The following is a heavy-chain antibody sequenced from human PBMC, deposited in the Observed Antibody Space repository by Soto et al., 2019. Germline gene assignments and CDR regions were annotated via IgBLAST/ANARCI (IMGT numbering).Heavy chain of an antibody. CDR2: MNPNSGNT. J-gene: IGHJ6*02. D-gene: IGHD2-15*01. V-gene: IGHV1-8*01. CDR1: GYTFTSYD. CDR3: ARLDGGHQYYYYGMDV. Sequence: QVQLVQCGAEVKKPGASVKVSCKASGYTFTSYDINWVRQATGQGLEWMGWMNPNSGNTGYAQKFQGRVTMTRNTSISTAYMELSSLRSEDTAVYYCARLDGGHQYYYYGMDVWGQGTTVTVSS.